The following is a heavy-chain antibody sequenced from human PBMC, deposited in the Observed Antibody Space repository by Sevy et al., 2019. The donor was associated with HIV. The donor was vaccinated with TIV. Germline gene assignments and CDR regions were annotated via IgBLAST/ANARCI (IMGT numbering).Heavy chain of an antibody. D-gene: IGHD3-22*01. J-gene: IGHJ4*02. V-gene: IGHV4-31*03. Sequence: SETLSLTCTVSGGSISSGGYYWSWIRQHPGKGLEWIGYIYYSGSTYYNPSLKSRVTISVDTSKNQFSLKLSSVTAADTAVSYCAGLYDSSGYYPDYWGQGTLVTVSS. CDR3: AGLYDSSGYYPDY. CDR1: GGSISSGGYY. CDR2: IYYSGST.